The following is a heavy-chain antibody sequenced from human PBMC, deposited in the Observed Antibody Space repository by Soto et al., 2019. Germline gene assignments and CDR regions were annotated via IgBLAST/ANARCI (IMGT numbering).Heavy chain of an antibody. Sequence: PSETLSLTCTVSGGSISGSSYYWGWIRQPPGKGLEWIGSIYYSGSTYYNPSLKSRVTISVDTSKNQFSLKLSSVTAADTAVYYCARGGLGAGGEAFDIWGQGTMVTVSS. CDR2: IYYSGST. D-gene: IGHD1-26*01. CDR1: GGSISGSSYY. V-gene: IGHV4-39*01. J-gene: IGHJ3*02. CDR3: ARGGLGAGGEAFDI.